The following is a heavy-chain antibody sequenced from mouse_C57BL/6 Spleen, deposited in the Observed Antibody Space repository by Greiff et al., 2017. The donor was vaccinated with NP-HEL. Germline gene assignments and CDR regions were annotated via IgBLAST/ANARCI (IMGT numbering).Heavy chain of an antibody. J-gene: IGHJ2*01. V-gene: IGHV1-80*01. CDR3: AREAYYSNEPYYFDY. D-gene: IGHD2-5*01. CDR2: IYPGDGDT. CDR1: GYAFSSYW. Sequence: VQLQESGAELVKPGASVKISCKASGYAFSSYWMNWVKQRPGKGLEWIGQIYPGDGDTNYNGKFKGKATLTADKSSSTAYMQLSSLTSEDSAVYFCAREAYYSNEPYYFDYWGQGTTLTVSS.